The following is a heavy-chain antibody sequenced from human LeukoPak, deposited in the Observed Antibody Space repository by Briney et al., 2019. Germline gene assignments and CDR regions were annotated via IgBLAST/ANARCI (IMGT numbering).Heavy chain of an antibody. CDR2: VNLQGST. Sequence: SSETLSLTCGVSGGSISNTNWWTRFRQPLGKGLEWIGEVNLQGSTNYNPSLKSRVAISVDKSENHISLKLTSATAADTAVYYCAREGGPYRPLDYSGQGTLVTVAS. CDR1: GGSISNTNW. CDR3: AREGGPYRPLDY. V-gene: IGHV4-4*02. J-gene: IGHJ4*02.